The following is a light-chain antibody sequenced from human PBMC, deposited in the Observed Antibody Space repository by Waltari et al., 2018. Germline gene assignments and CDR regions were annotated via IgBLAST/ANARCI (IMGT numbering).Light chain of an antibody. CDR1: SLRTYY. CDR3: NSRDNSGNHWI. J-gene: IGLJ2*01. Sequence: SSELTQDPAVSVALGQTVRITCQGDSLRTYYASWYQQKPGQDPVLVIFGKDNRASGIPDRFSDSSSGNTASLTITGAQAEDEAYYYCNSRDNSGNHWIFGGGTKLTVL. V-gene: IGLV3-19*01. CDR2: GKD.